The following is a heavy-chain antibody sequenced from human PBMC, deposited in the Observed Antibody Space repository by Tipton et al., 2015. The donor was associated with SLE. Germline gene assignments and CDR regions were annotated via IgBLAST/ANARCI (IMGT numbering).Heavy chain of an antibody. J-gene: IGHJ5*02. V-gene: IGHV4-31*03. D-gene: IGHD6-13*01. CDR3: AGGGTPAAGYKWFDP. CDR2: NHYSGSS. Sequence: TLSLTCTVPGGSITSGYYWSWIRQNPGKGLEWIGYNHYSGSSYYNPPLKSRVTMSVDTSQNQFSLKLRSVTAADTAVYYCAGGGTPAAGYKWFDPWGQGTLVTVPS. CDR1: GGSITSGYY.